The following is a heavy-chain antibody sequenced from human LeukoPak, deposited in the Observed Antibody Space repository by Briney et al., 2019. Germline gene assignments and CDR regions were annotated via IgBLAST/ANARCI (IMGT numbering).Heavy chain of an antibody. CDR1: GGSISSSSYY. J-gene: IGHJ4*02. D-gene: IGHD5-18*01. CDR3: ARQGRGYSYGSVDY. CDR2: IYYSGST. V-gene: IGHV4-39*01. Sequence: PSETLSLTCTVSGGSISSSSYYWGWIRQPPGKGLEWIGSIYYSGSTNYNPSLKSRVTISVDTSKNQFSLKPSSVTAADTAVYYCARQGRGYSYGSVDYWGQGTLVTVSS.